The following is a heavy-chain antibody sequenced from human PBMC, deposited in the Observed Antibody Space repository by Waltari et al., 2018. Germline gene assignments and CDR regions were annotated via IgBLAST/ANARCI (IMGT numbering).Heavy chain of an antibody. J-gene: IGHJ4*02. V-gene: IGHV3-9*01. D-gene: IGHD2-8*01. CDR1: GFTFDDYA. CDR3: AKDMRMREEGYFDY. CDR2: ISWDSGSI. Sequence: EVQLVESGGGLVQPGRSLRLSCAASGFTFDDYAMHWVRQAPGKGLEWVSGISWDSGSIGYADSVKGRFTISRDNAKNSLYLQMNSLRAEDTALYYCAKDMRMREEGYFDYWGQGTLVTVSS.